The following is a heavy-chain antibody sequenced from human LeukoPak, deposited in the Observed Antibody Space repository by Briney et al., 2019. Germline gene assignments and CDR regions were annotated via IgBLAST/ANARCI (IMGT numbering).Heavy chain of an antibody. V-gene: IGHV4-59*01. CDR1: GGSISSYY. CDR3: ARWCCSSTCYYMDV. Sequence: SETLSLTCTVSGGSISSYYWSWIRQPPGQGLEYVGHIYYTESTSYNPSLKNRVIISLDTSKNQFSLNLNSVTAADTAVYYCARWCCSSTCYYMDVWGKGTTVSVSS. CDR2: IYYTEST. J-gene: IGHJ6*03. D-gene: IGHD2-2*01.